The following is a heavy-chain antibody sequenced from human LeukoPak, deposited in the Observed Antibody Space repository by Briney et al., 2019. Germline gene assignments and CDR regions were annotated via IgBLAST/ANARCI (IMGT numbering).Heavy chain of an antibody. CDR1: GGSISSGDYY. Sequence: PSETLSLTCTVSGGSISSGDYYWSWIRQPPGKGLEWIGYISYSGSTISNPSLKSRVTISVDTSKNQFSLKLTSVTAADTALYYCARTKLYCSVGSCYSSLDYWGQGTLVTVSS. CDR2: ISYSGST. V-gene: IGHV4-61*08. CDR3: ARTKLYCSVGSCYSSLDY. J-gene: IGHJ4*02. D-gene: IGHD2-15*01.